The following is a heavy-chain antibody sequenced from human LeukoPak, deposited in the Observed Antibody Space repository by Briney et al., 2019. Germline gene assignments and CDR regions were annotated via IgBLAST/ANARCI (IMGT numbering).Heavy chain of an antibody. CDR1: GVSITSSSYY. D-gene: IGHD1-26*01. Sequence: ETLSLTCTLSGVSITSSSYYWAWIRQPPGKGLNGIGSIYYSGSAYYNPSLKSRGTISVDTSKNQFSLKLSSVTAADTAVYYCARLSGSYYSDFDYWGQGTLVTLSS. V-gene: IGHV4-39*01. J-gene: IGHJ4*02. CDR2: IYYSGSA. CDR3: ARLSGSYYSDFDY.